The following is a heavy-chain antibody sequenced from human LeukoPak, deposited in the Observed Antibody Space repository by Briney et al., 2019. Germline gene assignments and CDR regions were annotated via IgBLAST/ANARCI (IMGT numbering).Heavy chain of an antibody. CDR1: GYSFTSYW. CDR3: ASSTVSRSGEYYFDY. Sequence: NRGESLKISCKGSGYSFTSYWIGWVRQMPGKGLEWMGIIYPGDSDTRYSPSFQGQVTISADKSISTAYLQWSSLKASDTAMYYCASSTVSRSGEYYFDYWGQGTLVTVSS. CDR2: IYPGDSDT. J-gene: IGHJ4*02. D-gene: IGHD3-16*01. V-gene: IGHV5-51*01.